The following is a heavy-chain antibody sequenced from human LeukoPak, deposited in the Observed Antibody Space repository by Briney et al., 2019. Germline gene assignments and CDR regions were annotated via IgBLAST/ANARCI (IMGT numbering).Heavy chain of an antibody. CDR3: AKKVVVGATSPYSDFQD. V-gene: IGHV3-23*01. D-gene: IGHD1-26*01. J-gene: IGHJ1*01. Sequence: GGSLRLSCAASGFTLSSYWMSWVRQAPGKGLEWVSAISGSGVTTHYAGSVKGRFSISRDNSKNTLYLQMNSLRAEDTALYYCAKKVVVGATSPYSDFQDWGQGTLVTVSS. CDR2: ISGSGVTT. CDR1: GFTLSSYW.